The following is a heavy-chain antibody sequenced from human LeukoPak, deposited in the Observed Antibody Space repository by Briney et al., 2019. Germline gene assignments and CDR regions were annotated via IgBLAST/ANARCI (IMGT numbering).Heavy chain of an antibody. D-gene: IGHD3-9*01. CDR1: GFTFSSYW. J-gene: IGHJ6*02. V-gene: IGHV3-30*03. CDR2: ISYDGSNK. Sequence: GGSLRLSCAASGFTFSSYWMRWVRQAPGKGLEWVAVISYDGSNKYYADSVKGRFTISRDNSKNTLYLQMNSLRAEDTAVYYCAREKGVLRYFDWLLHNNYYYYGMDVWGQGTTVTVSS. CDR3: AREKGVLRYFDWLLHNNYYYYGMDV.